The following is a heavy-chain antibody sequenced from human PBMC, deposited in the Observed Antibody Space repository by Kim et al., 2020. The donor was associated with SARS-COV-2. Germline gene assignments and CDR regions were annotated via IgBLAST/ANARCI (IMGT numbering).Heavy chain of an antibody. D-gene: IGHD3-3*01. Sequence: SETLSLTCTVSGGSISSGGYYWSWIRQHPGKGLEWIGYIYYSGSTYYNPSLKSRVTISVDTSKNQFSLKLSSVTAADTAVYYCARGFLEWLLSNWGQGTLVTVSS. CDR1: GGSISSGGYY. V-gene: IGHV4-31*03. CDR2: IYYSGST. J-gene: IGHJ4*02. CDR3: ARGFLEWLLSN.